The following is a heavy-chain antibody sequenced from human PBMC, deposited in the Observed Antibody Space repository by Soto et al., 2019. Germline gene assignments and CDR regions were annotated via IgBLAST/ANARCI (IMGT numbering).Heavy chain of an antibody. Sequence: GASVKVSCKASGYTFTSYGISWVRQAPGQGLEWMGWISAYNGNTNYAQKLQGRVTMTTDTSTSTAYMELRSLRSDVTAVYYCASPGGLGELSLCYYWGQGTLVTVSS. CDR2: ISAYNGNT. D-gene: IGHD3-16*02. V-gene: IGHV1-18*01. CDR3: ASPGGLGELSLCYY. J-gene: IGHJ4*02. CDR1: GYTFTSYG.